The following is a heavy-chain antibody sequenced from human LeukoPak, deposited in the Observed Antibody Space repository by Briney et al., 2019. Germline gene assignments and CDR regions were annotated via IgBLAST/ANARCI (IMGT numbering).Heavy chain of an antibody. V-gene: IGHV4-4*02. CDR3: ARAPPGYDSSGYYYYGMDV. D-gene: IGHD3-22*01. CDR1: GGSISSSNW. Sequence: TSETLSLTCAVSGGSISSSNWWSWVRQPPGKGLEWIGEIYHSGSTNYNPSLKSRVTISVDKSKNQFSLKLSSVTAADTAVYYCARAPPGYDSSGYYYYGMDVWGQGTTVTVSS. J-gene: IGHJ6*02. CDR2: IYHSGST.